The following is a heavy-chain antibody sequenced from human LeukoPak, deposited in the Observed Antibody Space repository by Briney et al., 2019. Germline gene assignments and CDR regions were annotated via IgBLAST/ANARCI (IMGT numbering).Heavy chain of an antibody. CDR1: GESFSGDY. Sequence: SETLSLTCGVYGESFSGDYWSWIRQPPGKGLEWVGEINQSGSNNYIPSLKSRVTISVDTSKNQVSLKLISVTATDTAVYYCARGRWLQYETWGQGTLVTVSS. D-gene: IGHD5-24*01. J-gene: IGHJ5*02. CDR2: INQSGSN. CDR3: ARGRWLQYET. V-gene: IGHV4-34*01.